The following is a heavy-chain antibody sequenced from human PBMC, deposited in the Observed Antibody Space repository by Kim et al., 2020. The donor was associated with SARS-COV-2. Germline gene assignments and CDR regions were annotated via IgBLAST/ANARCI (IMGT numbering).Heavy chain of an antibody. CDR3: ARMYDYDSKSAFDI. D-gene: IGHD3-22*01. CDR2: SRNKAFSYTT. CDR1: GFTFSDYY. J-gene: IGHJ3*02. Sequence: GGSLRLSCTASGFTFSDYYIDWVRQVPGKGLEWIGRSRNKAFSYTTEYAASVKGRFTISRDDSKKSLFLQINSLKTEDTAVYYCARMYDYDSKSAFDIWGQETMVTVSS. V-gene: IGHV3-72*01.